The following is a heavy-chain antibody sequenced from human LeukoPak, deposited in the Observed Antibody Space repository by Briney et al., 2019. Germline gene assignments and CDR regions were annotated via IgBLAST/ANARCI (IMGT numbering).Heavy chain of an antibody. V-gene: IGHV4-4*09. D-gene: IGHD3-22*01. CDR2: FYTSADT. CDR3: ARGLRDEERHYGYYYMDV. J-gene: IGHJ6*03. CDR1: GDSVSGYY. Sequence: SDTLSLTCTVSGDSVSGYYGSWIRQPPGKGLEWIGYFYTSADTNYNPSLKSRVTMSVDTSKNQFSLKLTSVTAADTAVYYCARGLRDEERHYGYYYMDVWGKGTTVTVSS.